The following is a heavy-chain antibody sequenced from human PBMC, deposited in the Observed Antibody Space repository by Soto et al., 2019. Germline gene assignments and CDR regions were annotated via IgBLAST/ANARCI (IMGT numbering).Heavy chain of an antibody. Sequence: EVQLLESGGGLVQPGGSLRLSCAASGFTFSSYAMSWVRQAPGKGLEWVSAISGSGGSTYYADSVKGRFTISRDNSKNTLYLQMNSLRAEDTAVYYCAKDLTETDNGYNYWGASDYWGQGTLVTVSS. J-gene: IGHJ4*02. V-gene: IGHV3-23*01. D-gene: IGHD5-12*01. CDR3: AKDLTETDNGYNYWGASDY. CDR2: ISGSGGST. CDR1: GFTFSSYA.